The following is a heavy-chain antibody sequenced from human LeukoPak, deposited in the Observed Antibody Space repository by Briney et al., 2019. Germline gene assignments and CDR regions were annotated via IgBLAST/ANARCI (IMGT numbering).Heavy chain of an antibody. CDR1: GGSISSSRYH. CDR2: IYYSGTT. CDR3: ATTYSYTSGGYDY. V-gene: IGHV4-39*01. Sequence: PSETLSLTCTVSGGSISSSRYHWGWIHQPPGKGLEWIGSIYYSGTTFYNPSLKGRVTISVDTSKNQFSLKVSSVTAADTAVYYCATTYSYTSGGYDYWGQGTLVTVSS. D-gene: IGHD5-18*01. J-gene: IGHJ4*02.